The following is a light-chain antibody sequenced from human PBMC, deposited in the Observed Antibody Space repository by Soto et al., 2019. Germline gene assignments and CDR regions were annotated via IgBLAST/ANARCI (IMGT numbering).Light chain of an antibody. CDR1: SSDVGSYNL. V-gene: IGLV2-23*01. CDR3: CSYAGSSTLV. CDR2: EGS. J-gene: IGLJ3*02. Sequence: QSALTQPASVSGSPGQSITISCTGTSSDVGSYNLVSWYQQHPGKAPKLMIFEGSKRPSGLSNRFSGSKSGNTASLTSSGLQAEDEADYYCCSYAGSSTLVFGGGTKLTVL.